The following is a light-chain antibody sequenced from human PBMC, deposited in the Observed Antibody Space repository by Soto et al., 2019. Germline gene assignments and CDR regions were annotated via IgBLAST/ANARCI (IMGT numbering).Light chain of an antibody. Sequence: QSALTQPASVSGSPGQSITISCTGTSSDVGNYNLVSWYQQHPGIAPTPMIYEVTKRPSGVPDRFSGSKSGTTASVTISGLQAEDVADYDCCSFAGSSTFEVFGGGTKVTVL. CDR1: SSDVGNYNL. CDR2: EVT. J-gene: IGLJ2*01. CDR3: CSFAGSSTFEV. V-gene: IGLV2-23*02.